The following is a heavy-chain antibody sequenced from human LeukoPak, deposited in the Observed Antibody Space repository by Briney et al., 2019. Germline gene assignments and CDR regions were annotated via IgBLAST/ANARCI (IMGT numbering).Heavy chain of an antibody. CDR3: ATGVFCATTTCPGYQHFYYFMDV. J-gene: IGHJ6*03. CDR1: GFTLADLS. D-gene: IGHD2-2*01. V-gene: IGHV1-24*01. CDR2: FDRKNGDT. Sequence: GASVKVSCKVSGFTLADLSMHRVRQGPGKGLEWVGGFDRKNGDTIYAQRFRGRVTLTEDTSTGTAYMDLSSLSADDTAVYYCATGVFCATTTCPGYQHFYYFMDVWGKGTTVTVSS.